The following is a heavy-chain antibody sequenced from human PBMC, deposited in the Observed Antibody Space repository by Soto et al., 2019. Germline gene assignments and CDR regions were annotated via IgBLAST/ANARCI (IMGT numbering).Heavy chain of an antibody. V-gene: IGHV4-30-4*01. CDR2: IYYSGST. J-gene: IGHJ4*02. Sequence: QVQLQESGPGLVKPSQTLSLTCTVSGGSISSGDYYWSWIRQPPGKGLEWIGYIYYSGSTYYNPSRQSRVTLSVDTSTNQFSLKLSSVTAADTAVYYCARVGGFGATTIDYWGQGTLVTVSS. CDR3: ARVGGFGATTIDY. CDR1: GGSISSGDYY. D-gene: IGHD3-10*01.